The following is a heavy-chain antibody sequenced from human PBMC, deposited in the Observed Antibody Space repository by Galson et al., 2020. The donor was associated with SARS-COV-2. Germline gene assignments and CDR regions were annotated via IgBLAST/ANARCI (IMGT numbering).Heavy chain of an antibody. CDR2: INHSGST. CDR1: GGSFSGYY. Sequence: SETLSLTCAVYGGSFSGYYWSWIRQPPGKGLEWIGEINHSGSTNYNPSLKSRVTISVDTSKNQFSLKLSSVTAAATAVDYCARGRYSSRWDGSGNWFDPWGQGTLVTVSS. V-gene: IGHV4-34*01. CDR3: ARGRYSSRWDGSGNWFDP. J-gene: IGHJ5*02. D-gene: IGHD6-13*01.